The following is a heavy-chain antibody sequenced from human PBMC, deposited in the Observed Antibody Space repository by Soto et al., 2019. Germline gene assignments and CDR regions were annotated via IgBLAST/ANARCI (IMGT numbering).Heavy chain of an antibody. CDR1: GYTFTSYG. D-gene: IGHD3-3*01. J-gene: IGHJ5*02. CDR3: ARAPRFLEWLVHDFDP. Sequence: QVQLVQSGAEVKKPGASVKVSCMASGYTFTSYGISWVRQAPGQGLEWMGWISAYNGNTNYAQKLQGRVTMTTDTSTSTAYMELRSLRSDDTAVYYCARAPRFLEWLVHDFDPWGQGTLVTVSS. CDR2: ISAYNGNT. V-gene: IGHV1-18*01.